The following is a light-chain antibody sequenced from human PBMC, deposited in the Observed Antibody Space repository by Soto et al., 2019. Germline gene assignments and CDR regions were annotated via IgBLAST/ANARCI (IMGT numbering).Light chain of an antibody. CDR3: QQRSNWPPALT. Sequence: EIVVTQSPATLSLSPGARATLSCRASQSVSSYLAWYQQKPGQAPRLLIYDASNRATGIPARFSGSGSGTDFTLTISSLEPEDFAVYYCQQRSNWPPALTFGGGTKVEIK. CDR1: QSVSSY. CDR2: DAS. V-gene: IGKV3-11*01. J-gene: IGKJ4*01.